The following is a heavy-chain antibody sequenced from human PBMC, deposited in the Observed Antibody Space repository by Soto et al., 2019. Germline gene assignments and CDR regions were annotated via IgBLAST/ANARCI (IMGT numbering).Heavy chain of an antibody. CDR2: ISPSGHT. CDR1: SGSFSGYY. Sequence: SETLSLTCSIYSGSFSGYYWSWIRQPPWKGLEWIGGISPSGHTNYSPSLKSRVSISIDTSKKQFSLNLASVSAADTAVYYCARAPKVSGSSQTRPDFWGQGTMVTVSS. J-gene: IGHJ4*02. CDR3: ARAPKVSGSSQTRPDF. V-gene: IGHV4-34*01. D-gene: IGHD6-6*01.